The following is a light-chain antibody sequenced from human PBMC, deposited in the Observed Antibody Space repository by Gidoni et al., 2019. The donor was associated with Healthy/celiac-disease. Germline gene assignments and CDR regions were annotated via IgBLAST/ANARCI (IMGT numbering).Light chain of an antibody. CDR1: SSNIGSNT. J-gene: IGLJ1*01. V-gene: IGLV1-44*01. CDR3: AAWDDSLNQDV. Sequence: QVGLHQQPSASGPPVQRVTISCSGSSSNIGSNTVNWYQQLPGTAPKLLIYSNTQRPSGVPDRFSGSKSGTSASLAISGLQSEDEADYYCAAWDDSLNQDVFGTGTKVTVL. CDR2: SNT.